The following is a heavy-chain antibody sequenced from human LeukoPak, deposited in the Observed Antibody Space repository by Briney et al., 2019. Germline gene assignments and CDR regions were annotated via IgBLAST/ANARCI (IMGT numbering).Heavy chain of an antibody. CDR1: GFTVSSNY. CDR2: IYSGGST. V-gene: IGHV3-66*04. J-gene: IGHJ4*02. CDR3: AGPRIAAAGWTDY. D-gene: IGHD6-13*01. Sequence: PGGSLRLSCAASGFTVSSNYMSWVRQAPGKGLEWVSVIYSGGSTYCADSVKGRFTIPRDNSKNTLYLQMNSLRAEETAVYYCAGPRIAAAGWTDYWGQGTLVTVSS.